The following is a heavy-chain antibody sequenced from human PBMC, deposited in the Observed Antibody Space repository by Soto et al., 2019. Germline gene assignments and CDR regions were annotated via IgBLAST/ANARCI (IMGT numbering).Heavy chain of an antibody. D-gene: IGHD3-3*01. CDR2: ISSSSSTI. J-gene: IGHJ4*02. V-gene: IGHV3-48*01. CDR3: ARLIDYDFWSGYYDYFDY. Sequence: VGSLRLSCAASGFTFSSYSMNWVRQAPGKGLEWVSYISSSSSTIYYADSVKGRFTISRDNAKNSLYLQMNSLRAEDTAVYYCARLIDYDFWSGYYDYFDYWGQGTLVTVSS. CDR1: GFTFSSYS.